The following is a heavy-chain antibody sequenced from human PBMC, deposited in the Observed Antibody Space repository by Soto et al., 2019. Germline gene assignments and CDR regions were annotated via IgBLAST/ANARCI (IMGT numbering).Heavy chain of an antibody. Sequence: QLQLQESGSGLVKPSQTLSLTCAVSGDSISSGGYSWNWIRQPPGKGLEWIGYIYHSGGTDYNPSLKSRVTITVDSSNNPFSLKLSSVTAADTSVYYCARDSRSGYYLDYWGQGNLVTVSS. CDR3: ARDSRSGYYLDY. CDR1: GDSISSGGYS. D-gene: IGHD3-22*01. V-gene: IGHV4-30-2*01. CDR2: IYHSGGT. J-gene: IGHJ4*02.